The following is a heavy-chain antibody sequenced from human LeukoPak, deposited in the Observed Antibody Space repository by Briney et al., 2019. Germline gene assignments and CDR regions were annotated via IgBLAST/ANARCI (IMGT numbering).Heavy chain of an antibody. D-gene: IGHD4-17*01. V-gene: IGHV4-4*07. Sequence: SETLSLTCTVSGGSISSYYWSWIRQPAGKGLEWIGRIYTSGSTNYNPSLKSRVTMSVDTSKNQFSLKLSSVTAADTAVYYCASEGNTVTTNYYYYYMDVWGEGTTVTVSS. CDR3: ASEGNTVTTNYYYYYMDV. CDR1: GGSISSYY. CDR2: IYTSGST. J-gene: IGHJ6*03.